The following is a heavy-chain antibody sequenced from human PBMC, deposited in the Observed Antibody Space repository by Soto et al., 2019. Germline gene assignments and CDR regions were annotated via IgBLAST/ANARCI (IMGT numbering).Heavy chain of an antibody. CDR1: GGSISRYY. Sequence: SSETLSLTCTVSGGSISRYYWSWIRQPPGKGLEWIGYIYYSGSTNYNPSLKSRVTISVDTSKNQFSLKLSSVTAADTAVYYCARVDADSSGWPRFDYWGQGTLVTVSS. V-gene: IGHV4-59*01. CDR3: ARVDADSSGWPRFDY. J-gene: IGHJ4*02. CDR2: IYYSGST. D-gene: IGHD6-19*01.